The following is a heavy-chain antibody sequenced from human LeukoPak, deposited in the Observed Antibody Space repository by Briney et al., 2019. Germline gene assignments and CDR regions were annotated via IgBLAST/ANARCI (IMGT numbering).Heavy chain of an antibody. CDR1: GASISTNW. CDR3: AVWYLPRDY. V-gene: IGHV4-4*02. D-gene: IGHD3-16*01. J-gene: IGHJ4*02. CDR2: VSHTGTT. Sequence: SETLSLTCAVSGASISTNWWAWIRQPPGKGLEWIGEVSHTGTTNYNPSLKSRLTISVDNFMNQFSLILPSVTAADTAVYYCAVWYLPRDYWGQGTLVTVSS.